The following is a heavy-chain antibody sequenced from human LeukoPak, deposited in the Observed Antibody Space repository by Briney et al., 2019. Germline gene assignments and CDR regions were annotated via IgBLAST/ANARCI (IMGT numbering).Heavy chain of an antibody. D-gene: IGHD6-25*01. J-gene: IGHJ5*02. V-gene: IGHV1-69*13. Sequence: ASVKVSCKASGGTFSSYAISWVRQAPGQGLEWMGGIIPIFGTANYAQKFQGRVTITADESTSTAYMELSSLRSEDTAVYYCARVTGAAHKDTWFVPWGQGTLVTVSS. CDR3: ARVTGAAHKDTWFVP. CDR2: IIPIFGTA. CDR1: GGTFSSYA.